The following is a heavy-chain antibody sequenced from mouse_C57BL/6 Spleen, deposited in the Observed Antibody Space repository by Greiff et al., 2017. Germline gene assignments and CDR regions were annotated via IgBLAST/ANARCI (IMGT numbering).Heavy chain of an antibody. CDR2: INPNNGGT. CDR3: ARRNWDLYYFDY. Sequence: EVQLQQSGPELVKPGASVKISCKASGYTFTDYYMNWVKQSHGKSLEWIGDINPNNGGTSYNQKFKGKATLTVDKSSSTAYMELRSLTSEDSAVYYCARRNWDLYYFDYWGQGTTLTVSS. V-gene: IGHV1-26*01. CDR1: GYTFTDYY. D-gene: IGHD4-1*01. J-gene: IGHJ2*01.